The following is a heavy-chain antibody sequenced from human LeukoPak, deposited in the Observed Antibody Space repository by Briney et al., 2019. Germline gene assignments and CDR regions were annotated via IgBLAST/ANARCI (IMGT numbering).Heavy chain of an antibody. CDR2: ISGGST. V-gene: IGHV3-38-3*01. D-gene: IGHD2-2*02. CDR1: GFTVSSNE. Sequence: GGSLRLSCAASGFTVSSNEMSWVRQAPGKGLEWVSSISGGSTYYADSRKGRFTISRDNSKNTLSLQMNSLRAEDTAVYHCARGPYCSSASCYSVGAFDIWGRGTMVTVSS. CDR3: ARGPYCSSASCYSVGAFDI. J-gene: IGHJ3*02.